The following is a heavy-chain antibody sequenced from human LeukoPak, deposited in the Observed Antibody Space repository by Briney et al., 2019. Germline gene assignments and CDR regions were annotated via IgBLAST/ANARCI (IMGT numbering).Heavy chain of an antibody. CDR1: GFTFSSYA. CDR2: ISRNGGST. Sequence: PGGSLRLSCAASGFTFSSYAMHWVRQAPGKGLEHVSAISRNGGSTYYANSLKSRLTISRDNSNNNLYLQMHSLRAEDMAVYYCARVRSGYCSSTSCYFGVLAPLDYWGQGTLVTVSS. V-gene: IGHV3-64*01. CDR3: ARVRSGYCSSTSCYFGVLAPLDY. D-gene: IGHD2-2*01. J-gene: IGHJ4*02.